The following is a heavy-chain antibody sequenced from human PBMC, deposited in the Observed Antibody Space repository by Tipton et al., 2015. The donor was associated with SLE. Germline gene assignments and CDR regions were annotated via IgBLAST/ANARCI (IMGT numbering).Heavy chain of an antibody. J-gene: IGHJ2*01. CDR3: ARDGTTANWYFDL. CDR2: IYYSGST. D-gene: IGHD4-17*01. Sequence: TLSLTCTVSGGSISSHYWSWIRQPPGKGLEWIGYIYYSGSTNYNPSLKSRVTISVDTSKNQFSLKLSSVTAADTAVYYCARDGTTANWYFDLWGRGTLVTVSS. CDR1: GGSISSHY. V-gene: IGHV4-59*11.